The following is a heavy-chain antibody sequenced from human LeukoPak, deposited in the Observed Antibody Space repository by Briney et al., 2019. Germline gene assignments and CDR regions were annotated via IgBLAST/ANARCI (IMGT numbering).Heavy chain of an antibody. Sequence: PGGSLRLSCAASGFSFSSYAMHWVRQAPGKGLEWVAAIPNDGTKTYYADSVKGRFTISRDNSKNTLYLQMNSLRAEDTAVYYCARIPGGYYYAMDVWGQGTTVTVSS. CDR3: ARIPGGYYYAMDV. CDR2: IPNDGTKT. J-gene: IGHJ6*02. V-gene: IGHV3-30-3*01. CDR1: GFSFSSYA. D-gene: IGHD3-16*01.